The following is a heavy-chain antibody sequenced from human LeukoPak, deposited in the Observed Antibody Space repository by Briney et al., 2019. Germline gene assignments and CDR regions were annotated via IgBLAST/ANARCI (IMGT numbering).Heavy chain of an antibody. J-gene: IGHJ4*02. Sequence: ASVKVSCKASGGTFSSYAISWVRQAPGQGLEWMGGIIPIFGTANYAQKFQGRVTITADVSTSTAYMELSSLRSEDTAVYYCARGDSSSHPSPFDYWGQGTLVTVSS. V-gene: IGHV1-69*13. CDR1: GGTFSSYA. D-gene: IGHD6-6*01. CDR2: IIPIFGTA. CDR3: ARGDSSSHPSPFDY.